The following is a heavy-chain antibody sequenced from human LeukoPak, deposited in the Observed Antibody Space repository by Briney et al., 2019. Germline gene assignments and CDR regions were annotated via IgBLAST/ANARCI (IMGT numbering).Heavy chain of an antibody. CDR3: ARGSYCSSTSCYTGYYYYYYMDV. Sequence: VASVKVSCKASGYTFTSYDINWVRQATGQGLEWMGWMNPNSGNTGYAQKFQGRVTITRNTSISTAYMELSSLRSGDTAVYYCARGSYCSSTSCYTGYYYYYYMDVWGKGTTVTVSS. D-gene: IGHD2-2*02. CDR1: GYTFTSYD. J-gene: IGHJ6*03. CDR2: MNPNSGNT. V-gene: IGHV1-8*03.